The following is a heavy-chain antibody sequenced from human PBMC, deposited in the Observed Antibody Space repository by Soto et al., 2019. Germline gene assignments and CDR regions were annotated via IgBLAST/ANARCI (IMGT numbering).Heavy chain of an antibody. D-gene: IGHD6-13*01. CDR3: AIALPPYSYSSSRSVMGDYYYYMDV. CDR2: IYYSGST. J-gene: IGHJ6*03. V-gene: IGHV4-31*03. Sequence: SETLSLTCTVSGGSISSGGYYWSWIRQHPGKGLEWIGYIYYSGSTYYNPSLKSRVTISVDTSKNQFSLKLSSVTAADTAVYYCAIALPPYSYSSSRSVMGDYYYYMDVWGKGTTVTVSS. CDR1: GGSISSGGYY.